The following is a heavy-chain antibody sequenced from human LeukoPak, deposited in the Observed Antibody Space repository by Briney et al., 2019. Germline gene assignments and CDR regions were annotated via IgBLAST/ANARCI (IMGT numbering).Heavy chain of an antibody. CDR1: GRSVSSGSYY. D-gene: IGHD2-15*01. V-gene: IGHV4-61*01. J-gene: IGHJ3*02. CDR2: IYYSGST. CDR3: ARADCSGGSCYAFDI. Sequence: SETLSLTCTLSGRSVSSGSYYWSWTRQPPGKGLEWIGYIYYSGSTNYNPSLKSRVTMSVDTSKNQFSLKLSSVTAADTAFYYCARADCSGGSCYAFDIWGQGTMVTVSS.